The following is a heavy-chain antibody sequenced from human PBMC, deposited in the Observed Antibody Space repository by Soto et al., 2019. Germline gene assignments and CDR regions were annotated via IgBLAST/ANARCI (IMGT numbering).Heavy chain of an antibody. CDR2: IKQDGSEK. D-gene: IGHD2-15*01. V-gene: IGHV3-7*03. Sequence: GESLKISCAASGFTFSSYWMSWVRQAPGKGLEWVANIKQDGSEKYYVDSVKGRFTISRDNAKNSLYLQMNSLRAEDTAVYYCARDSRGYCSGGSCYTDYWGQGTLVTVSS. CDR1: GFTFSSYW. CDR3: ARDSRGYCSGGSCYTDY. J-gene: IGHJ4*02.